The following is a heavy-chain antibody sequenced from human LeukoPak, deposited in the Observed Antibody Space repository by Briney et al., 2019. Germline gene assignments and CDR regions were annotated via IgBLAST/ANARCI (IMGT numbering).Heavy chain of an antibody. CDR2: IYYSGST. CDR3: ARVDSSSPSHYFDY. Sequence: SETLSLTCTVSGGSISSYYWSWIRQPAGKGLEWIGYIYYSGSTNYNPSLKSRVTISVDTSKNQFSLKLSSVTAADTAVYYCARVDSSSPSHYFDYWGQGTLVTVSS. D-gene: IGHD6-6*01. CDR1: GGSISSYY. V-gene: IGHV4-59*01. J-gene: IGHJ4*02.